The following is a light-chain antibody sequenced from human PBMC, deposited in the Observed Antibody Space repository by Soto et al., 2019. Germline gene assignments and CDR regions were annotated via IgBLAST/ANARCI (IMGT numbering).Light chain of an antibody. CDR1: SSDIGAYNY. Sequence: QSVLTQSASVSGSPGQSITISCTGTSSDIGAYNYVSWYQQHPGTAPKLMIYEVSNRPSGVSNRFSGSKSGNTASLTISGLQDEDEAEYYCSSYTGSSTPYVFGTGTKLTVL. CDR2: EVS. J-gene: IGLJ1*01. V-gene: IGLV2-14*01. CDR3: SSYTGSSTPYV.